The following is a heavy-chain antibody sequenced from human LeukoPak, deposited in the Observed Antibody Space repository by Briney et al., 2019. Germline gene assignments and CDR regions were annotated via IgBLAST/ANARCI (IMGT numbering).Heavy chain of an antibody. Sequence: PGGSLRLSCAASGFTVSSTYMSWVRQAPGKGLECVSVIYSADSTYYPDSVKGRFSIPRDNSKNTLYLQMNSLRAEDTAVYYCARDPVPYCGGDCSQAIQHWGQGTLVTVSS. V-gene: IGHV3-66*01. D-gene: IGHD2-21*02. CDR3: ARDPVPYCGGDCSQAIQH. CDR2: IYSADST. CDR1: GFTVSSTY. J-gene: IGHJ1*01.